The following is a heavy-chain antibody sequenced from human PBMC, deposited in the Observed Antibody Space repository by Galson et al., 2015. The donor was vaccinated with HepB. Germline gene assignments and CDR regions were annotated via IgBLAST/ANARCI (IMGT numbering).Heavy chain of an antibody. CDR2: INRNGDST. V-gene: IGHV3-20*04. D-gene: IGHD6-19*01. CDR1: GFTSDDYV. Sequence: SLRLSCAASGFTSDDYVMSWVRQAPGKGLEWVSGINRNGDSTGYADSVKGRFTISRDNAKNSLYLQMNSLRAEDTALYYCARGSGWYSPFDYWGQGTLVTVSS. J-gene: IGHJ4*02. CDR3: ARGSGWYSPFDY.